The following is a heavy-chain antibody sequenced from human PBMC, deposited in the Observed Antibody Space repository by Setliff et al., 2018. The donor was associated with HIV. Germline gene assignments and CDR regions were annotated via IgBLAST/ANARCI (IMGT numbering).Heavy chain of an antibody. CDR3: ARAGVEPDSSGSPFDP. J-gene: IGHJ5*02. CDR1: GGSFSGYY. V-gene: IGHV4-34*01. CDR2: INHSGST. Sequence: SETLSLTCAVYGGSFSGYYWRWIRQPPGKGLEWIGEINHSGSTNYNPSLKRRVTISVDTSKNKFSLKLSSVTAADTAVYYCARAGVEPDSSGSPFDPWGQGTLVTVSS. D-gene: IGHD3-22*01.